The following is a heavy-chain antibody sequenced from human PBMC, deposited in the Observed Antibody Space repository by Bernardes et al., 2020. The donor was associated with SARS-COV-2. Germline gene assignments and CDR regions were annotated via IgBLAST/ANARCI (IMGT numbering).Heavy chain of an antibody. V-gene: IGHV4-4*07. CDR3: ARVQQVYDIVATTHYYYGMDV. J-gene: IGHJ6*02. Sequence: SETLSLTCTVSGGSISSYYWSWIRQPAGKGLEWIGRIYTSGSTNYNPSLKSRVTMSVDTSKNQFSLKLSSVTAADTAVYYCARVQQVYDIVATTHYYYGMDVWGQGTTVTVSS. CDR2: IYTSGST. CDR1: GGSISSYY. D-gene: IGHD5-12*01.